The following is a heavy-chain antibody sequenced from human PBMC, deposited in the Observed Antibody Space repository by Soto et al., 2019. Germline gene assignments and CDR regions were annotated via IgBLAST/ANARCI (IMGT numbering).Heavy chain of an antibody. CDR3: AKPLYSSGWSKFDY. J-gene: IGHJ4*02. V-gene: IGHV3-23*01. CDR1: GFTFSSYA. CDR2: ISGSGGST. Sequence: GGSLRLSCAASGFTFSSYAMSWVRQAPGKGLEWVSGISGSGGSTYYADSVNGRFTISRDNSKNTLYLQMNSLRAEDTAVHYCAKPLYSSGWSKFDYWGQGTLVTVSS. D-gene: IGHD6-19*01.